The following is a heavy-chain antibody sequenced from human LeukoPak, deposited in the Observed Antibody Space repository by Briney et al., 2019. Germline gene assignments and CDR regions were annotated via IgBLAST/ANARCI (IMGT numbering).Heavy chain of an antibody. CDR1: GGSISSGGYY. J-gene: IGHJ4*02. V-gene: IGHV4-30-2*02. CDR3: ARPSSDWPQPRPFDY. D-gene: IGHD6-13*01. CDR2: IYHSGST. Sequence: SETLSLTCTVSGGSISSGGYYWSWIRQPPGKGLEWIGYIYHSGSTYYNPSLKSRVTISVDTSKNQFSLKLSSVTAADTAVYYCARPSSDWPQPRPFDYWGQGTLVTVSS.